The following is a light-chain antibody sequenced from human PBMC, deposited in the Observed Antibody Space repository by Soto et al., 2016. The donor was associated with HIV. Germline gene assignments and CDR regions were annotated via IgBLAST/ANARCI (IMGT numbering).Light chain of an antibody. CDR3: QAWDSSTVV. V-gene: IGLV3-21*01. Sequence: SYVVTQSPSVSLAPGKTAKINCGGDNIGTKSVHWYQQKPGQSPVLVIYQDIKRPSGIPERFSGSNSGNTATLTISGTQAMDEADYYCQAWDSSTVVFGGGTKLTVL. CDR2: QDI. J-gene: IGLJ2*01. CDR1: NIGTKS.